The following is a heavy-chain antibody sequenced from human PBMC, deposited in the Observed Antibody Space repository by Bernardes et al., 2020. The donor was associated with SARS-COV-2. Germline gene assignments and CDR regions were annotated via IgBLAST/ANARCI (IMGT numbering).Heavy chain of an antibody. J-gene: IGHJ4*02. CDR3: ARLYYDFWSGYSSPVFDY. D-gene: IGHD3-3*01. CDR2: IYYSGST. CDR1: GGSISSSSYY. Sequence: ETLSLTCTVSGGSISSSSYYWGWIRQPPWKGLEWIGSIYYSGSTYYNPSLKRRVTISVDTSKNQFSLKLSSVTAADTAVYYCARLYYDFWSGYSSPVFDYWGQGTLVTVSS. V-gene: IGHV4-39*01.